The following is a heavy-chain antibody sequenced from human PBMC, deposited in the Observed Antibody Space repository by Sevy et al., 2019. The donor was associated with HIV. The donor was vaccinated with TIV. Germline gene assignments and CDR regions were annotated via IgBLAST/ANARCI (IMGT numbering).Heavy chain of an antibody. CDR3: ARDPEGLDTAMASTYYYYGMDV. J-gene: IGHJ6*02. CDR1: GFTFSSYG. D-gene: IGHD5-18*01. Sequence: GGSLRLSCAASGFTFSSYGMHWVRQAPGKGLEWVAVIWYDGSNKYYAYSVKGRFTISRDNSKNTLYLQMNSLRAEDTAVYYCARDPEGLDTAMASTYYYYGMDVWGQGTTVTVSS. V-gene: IGHV3-33*01. CDR2: IWYDGSNK.